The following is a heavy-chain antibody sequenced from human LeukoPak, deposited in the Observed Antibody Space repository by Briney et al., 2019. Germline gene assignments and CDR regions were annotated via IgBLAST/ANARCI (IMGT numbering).Heavy chain of an antibody. Sequence: SETLSLTCTVSGGSISSYYWSWIRQPAGKGLEWIGRISASGSTNYNPSLKSRVTLSVDTSKNQFSLKLSSVTAADTAVYYCTRDLDLYYYYYMDVWGKGTTVTVSS. V-gene: IGHV4-4*07. CDR1: GGSISSYY. CDR2: ISASGST. CDR3: TRDLDLYYYYYMDV. D-gene: IGHD3-9*01. J-gene: IGHJ6*03.